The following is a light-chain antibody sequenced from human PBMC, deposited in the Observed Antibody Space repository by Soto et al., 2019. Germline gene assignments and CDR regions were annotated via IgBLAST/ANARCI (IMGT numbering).Light chain of an antibody. J-gene: IGLJ2*01. CDR2: SDN. Sequence: QSVLTQPPSASGTPGQRVTISCSGSTSNIGSKYVYWYQQLPGTAPKPLIYSDNVRPSGVPDRFSGSKSGTSASLAISGLRSEDEDDYFCAAWDDSLSGVVFGGGTKLTVL. V-gene: IGLV1-47*01. CDR1: TSNIGSKY. CDR3: AAWDDSLSGVV.